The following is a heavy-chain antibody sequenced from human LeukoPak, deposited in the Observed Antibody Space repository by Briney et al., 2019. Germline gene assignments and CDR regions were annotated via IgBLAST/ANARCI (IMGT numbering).Heavy chain of an antibody. CDR3: ARNWNWDYYFDY. D-gene: IGHD1-7*01. Sequence: PGGSLRLSCAASGFTFSSYEMNWVRQAPGKGLEWLSYISNSGSTIYYADSVKGRFTISRDNAKNSLYLQMNSLRAEDTAVYYCARNWNWDYYFDYWGQGTLVTVSS. CDR1: GFTFSSYE. V-gene: IGHV3-48*03. J-gene: IGHJ4*02. CDR2: ISNSGSTI.